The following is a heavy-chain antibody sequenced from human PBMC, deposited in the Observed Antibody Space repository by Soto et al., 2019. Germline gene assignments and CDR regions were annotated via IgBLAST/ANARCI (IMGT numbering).Heavy chain of an antibody. CDR2: IYYSGST. J-gene: IGHJ6*02. CDR3: ARGGLGYCSGGSCYSAELSRYYYGMDV. Sequence: SETLSLTCTVSGGSISSYYWSWIRQRPGQGLEGIGYIYYSGSTNYNPSLKSRVTISVDTSKNQFSLKLSSVTAADTAVYYCARGGLGYCSGGSCYSAELSRYYYGMDVWGQGTTVT. D-gene: IGHD2-15*01. V-gene: IGHV4-59*01. CDR1: GGSISSYY.